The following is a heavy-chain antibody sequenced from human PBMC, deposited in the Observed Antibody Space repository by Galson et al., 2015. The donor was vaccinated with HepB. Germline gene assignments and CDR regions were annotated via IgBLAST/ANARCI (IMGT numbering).Heavy chain of an antibody. D-gene: IGHD6-19*01. Sequence: SLRLSCAASGFTFDDYAMHWVRQAPGKGLEWVSGISWNSGSIGYADSVKGRFTISRDNAKNSLYLQMNSLRAEDTALYYCAKASLPPAYSSGWDRDAFDIWGQGTMVTVSS. J-gene: IGHJ3*02. CDR2: ISWNSGSI. CDR1: GFTFDDYA. V-gene: IGHV3-9*01. CDR3: AKASLPPAYSSGWDRDAFDI.